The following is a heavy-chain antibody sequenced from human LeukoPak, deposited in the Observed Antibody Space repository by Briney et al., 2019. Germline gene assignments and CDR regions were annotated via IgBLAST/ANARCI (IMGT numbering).Heavy chain of an antibody. J-gene: IGHJ4*02. CDR3: AKDRSGVRTGGAVRHFGYFDY. V-gene: IGHV3-53*05. D-gene: IGHD6-6*01. CDR1: GFTVSSNY. CDR2: IYSGGST. Sequence: GGSLRLSCAASGFTVSSNYMSWVRQAPGKGLEWVSVIYSGGSTYYADSVKGRFTISRDNSKNTLYLQMNRLRAEDTAMYYCAKDRSGVRTGGAVRHFGYFDYWGQGTLVTVSS.